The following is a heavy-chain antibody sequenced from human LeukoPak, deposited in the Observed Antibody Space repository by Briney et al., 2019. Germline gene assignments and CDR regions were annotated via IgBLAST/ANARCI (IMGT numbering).Heavy chain of an antibody. V-gene: IGHV3-66*02. J-gene: IGHJ6*02. CDR2: IYSGGST. CDR3: ARDGLLWFGESDNGLDV. D-gene: IGHD3-10*01. Sequence: GGSLRLSCAASGFTVNSNYMSWVRQAPGKGLEWVSVIYSGGSTYYADSVKGRFTISRDNSKNTLYLQMNSLRAEDTAVYYCARDGLLWFGESDNGLDVWGQGTTVTVSS. CDR1: GFTVNSNY.